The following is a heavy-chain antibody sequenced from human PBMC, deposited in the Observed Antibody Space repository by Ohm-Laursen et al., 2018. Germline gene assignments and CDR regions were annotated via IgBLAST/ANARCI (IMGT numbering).Heavy chain of an antibody. D-gene: IGHD3-10*01. J-gene: IGHJ6*02. CDR2: IYTSGST. CDR3: ARDGFYYGMDV. Sequence: PSETLSLTCTVSDDSFSSYYWSWIRQPAGKGLEWIGRIYTSGSTNYNPSLKSRVTMSVDTSKNQFSLKLSSVTAADTAVYYCARDGFYYGMDVWGQGATVTVSS. CDR1: DDSFSSYY. V-gene: IGHV4-4*07.